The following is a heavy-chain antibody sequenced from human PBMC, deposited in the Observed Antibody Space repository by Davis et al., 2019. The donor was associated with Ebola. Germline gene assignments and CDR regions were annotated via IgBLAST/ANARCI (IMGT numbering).Heavy chain of an antibody. CDR3: ERLANYYDSSGYYDRRDYYYYYGMDV. D-gene: IGHD3-22*01. J-gene: IGHJ6*02. Sequence: GGSLRLSCKGSGYSFTSYWIGWVRQMPGKGLEWMGIIYPGDSDTRYSPSFQGQATISADKSISTAYMQWSSLKSSDTAMYYCERLANYYDSSGYYDRRDYYYYYGMDVWGQGTTVTVSS. CDR1: GYSFTSYW. V-gene: IGHV5-51*01. CDR2: IYPGDSDT.